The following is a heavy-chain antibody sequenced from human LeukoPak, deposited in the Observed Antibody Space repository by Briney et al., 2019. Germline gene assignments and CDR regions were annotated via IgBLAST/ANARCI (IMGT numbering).Heavy chain of an antibody. V-gene: IGHV3-7*03. CDR1: GFTFSSFW. Sequence: GGSLRLSCAASGFTFSSFWMSWVRQAPGKGLEWVANIKKDGSQKYYVDSVEGRFTISRDNAKNSLYLQMDSLRLDDTAVYYCTRVFGGYDASDSWGQGTRVTVSS. J-gene: IGHJ4*02. CDR3: TRVFGGYDASDS. D-gene: IGHD3-10*02. CDR2: IKKDGSQK.